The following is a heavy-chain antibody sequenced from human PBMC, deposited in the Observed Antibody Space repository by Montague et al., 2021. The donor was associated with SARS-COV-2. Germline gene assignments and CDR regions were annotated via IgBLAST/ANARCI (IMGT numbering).Heavy chain of an antibody. Sequence: TLSPTCTVSGGSISSGGYYWSWIRQHPGKGLEWIGYMYYSGSTYYXPSLKSRVTISVDTSKNQFSLKLSSVTAADTAVYYCARVLSHRAIFGVVIINGMDVWGQGTTVTVSS. CDR1: GGSISSGGYY. J-gene: IGHJ6*02. D-gene: IGHD3-3*01. CDR2: MYYSGST. CDR3: ARVLSHRAIFGVVIINGMDV. V-gene: IGHV4-31*03.